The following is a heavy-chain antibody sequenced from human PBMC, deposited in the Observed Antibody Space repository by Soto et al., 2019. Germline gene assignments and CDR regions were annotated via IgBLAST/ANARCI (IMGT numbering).Heavy chain of an antibody. Sequence: PGGSLRLSCAASGFTFSTYAMTWVRQAPGKGLEWVSAISGTGDRTYYADSVKGRFTISRDNSKNTVYLQMNSLRVEDTAVYYCAKDQAVTTYWWFGYWGQGTLVTVSS. CDR2: ISGTGDRT. CDR1: GFTFSTYA. V-gene: IGHV3-23*01. CDR3: AKDQAVTTYWWFGY. D-gene: IGHD4-17*01. J-gene: IGHJ4*02.